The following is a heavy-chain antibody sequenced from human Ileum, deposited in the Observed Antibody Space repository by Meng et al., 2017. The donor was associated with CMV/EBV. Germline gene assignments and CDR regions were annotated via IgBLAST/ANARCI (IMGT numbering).Heavy chain of an antibody. J-gene: IGHJ4*02. Sequence: QVHRVQSGYELKKPGASVKVSCKTSGYTFTSNNIIWVRQAPGQGPEWMGWIDTNTGNPTYAQDFTGRFVFSLDTSVNTAYLQISSLKAEDTAVYYCARDGLSGRYFDYWGQGTLVTVSS. V-gene: IGHV7-4-1*02. D-gene: IGHD1-26*01. CDR2: IDTNTGNP. CDR3: ARDGLSGRYFDY. CDR1: GYTFTSNN.